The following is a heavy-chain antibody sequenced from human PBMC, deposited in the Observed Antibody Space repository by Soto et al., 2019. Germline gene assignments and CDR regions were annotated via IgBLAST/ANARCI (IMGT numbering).Heavy chain of an antibody. CDR3: AREDVWVSYRPGYVDH. Sequence: QVQLVQSGAEVKQPGASVRVSCKTSGYTFTDYFVHWVRQAPGQGLEWMGIINPSGGTTTYSPKFQGRLTLTMDTSTNTVYMELPSLRYEDTAVYYCAREDVWVSYRPGYVDHWGQGTRVSASP. V-gene: IGHV1-46*01. J-gene: IGHJ5*02. CDR1: GYTFTDYF. D-gene: IGHD3-16*02. CDR2: INPSGGTT.